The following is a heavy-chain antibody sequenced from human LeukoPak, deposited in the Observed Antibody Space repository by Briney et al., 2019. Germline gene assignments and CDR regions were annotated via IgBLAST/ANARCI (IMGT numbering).Heavy chain of an antibody. J-gene: IGHJ4*02. CDR3: AKGPLGSWYYFDY. D-gene: IGHD6-13*01. Sequence: GGSLRLSCAASGFTFGSSAMSWVRQAPGKGPEWVSTFSRSGPDTYYADSVKGRFTIFRDNSKNTLYLQMNSLRAEDTAVYYCAKGPLGSWYYFDYWGQGTLVTVSS. V-gene: IGHV3-23*01. CDR1: GFTFGSSA. CDR2: FSRSGPDT.